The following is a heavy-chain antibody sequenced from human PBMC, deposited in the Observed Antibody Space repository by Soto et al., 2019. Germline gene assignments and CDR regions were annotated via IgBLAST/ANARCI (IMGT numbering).Heavy chain of an antibody. CDR2: IIPILGIA. Sequence: ASVKVSCKASGGTFSSYTISWVRQAPGQGLEWKGKIIPILGIANYAQKFQGRVTITAEKSTSTAYMELSSLRSEDTAVYYCARSISGSTNYYYYYYMDVWGKGTTVTVSS. V-gene: IGHV1-69*02. CDR3: ARSISGSTNYYYYYYMDV. J-gene: IGHJ6*03. CDR1: GGTFSSYT. D-gene: IGHD3-10*01.